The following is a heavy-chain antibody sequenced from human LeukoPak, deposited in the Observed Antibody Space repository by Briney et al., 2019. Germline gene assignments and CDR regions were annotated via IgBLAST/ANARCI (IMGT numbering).Heavy chain of an antibody. CDR1: GGSISSGDYY. J-gene: IGHJ4*02. V-gene: IGHV4-30-4*01. CDR2: IYYSGST. Sequence: SETLSLTCTVSGGSISSGDYYWSWIRQPPGKGLESIGYIYYSGSTYYNPSLQSRVIISVDTSKNQFSLKLTSVTAADTAVYYCASALYSMTTVTTEYWFDYWGQGTLVTVSS. D-gene: IGHD4-17*01. CDR3: ASALYSMTTVTTEYWFDY.